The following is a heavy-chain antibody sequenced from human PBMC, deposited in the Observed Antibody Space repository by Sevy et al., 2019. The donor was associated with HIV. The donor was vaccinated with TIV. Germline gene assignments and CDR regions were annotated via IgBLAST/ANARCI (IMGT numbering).Heavy chain of an antibody. V-gene: IGHV3-21*01. CDR2: ISSSSSYI. CDR1: GFTFSSYS. CDR3: ASTPRVITTQPLRFDY. D-gene: IGHD3-22*01. Sequence: GGSLRLSCAASGFTFSSYSMNWVRQAPGKGLEWVSSISSSSSYIYYADSVKGRFTISRDNAKNSLYLQMNSLRAEDTAVYYCASTPRVITTQPLRFDYWGQGTLVTVSS. J-gene: IGHJ4*02.